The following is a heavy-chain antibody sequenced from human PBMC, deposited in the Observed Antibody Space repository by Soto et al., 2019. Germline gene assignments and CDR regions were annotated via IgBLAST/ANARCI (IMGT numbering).Heavy chain of an antibody. D-gene: IGHD3-10*01. CDR1: GGSISSGGYY. Sequence: QVQLQESGPGLVKPSQTLSLTCTVSGGSISSGGYYWSWIRQHPGKGLEWIGYIYYSGSTYYNPSLKGRVTISVDTSKNQFSLKLSSVTAADTAVYYCARGRVAYGSGSYSWFDPWGQGTLVTVSS. V-gene: IGHV4-31*03. CDR3: ARGRVAYGSGSYSWFDP. J-gene: IGHJ5*02. CDR2: IYYSGST.